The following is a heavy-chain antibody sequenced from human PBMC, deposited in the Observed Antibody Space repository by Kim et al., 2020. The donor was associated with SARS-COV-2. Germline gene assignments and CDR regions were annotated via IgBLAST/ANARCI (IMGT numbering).Heavy chain of an antibody. CDR2: IGGIDGAT. J-gene: IGHJ5*02. CDR3: ARRPGTAAAGTAHFDP. Sequence: GGSLRLSCTASGFTFGIYAMSWVRQAPGERLEWVSTIGGIDGATFYAGSVRGRFTISRDNSKNTLYLQMTGLRIEDTAMYYCARRPGTAAAGTAHFDPWGQGTLVTVSS. V-gene: IGHV3-23*01. CDR1: GFTFGIYA. D-gene: IGHD6-13*01.